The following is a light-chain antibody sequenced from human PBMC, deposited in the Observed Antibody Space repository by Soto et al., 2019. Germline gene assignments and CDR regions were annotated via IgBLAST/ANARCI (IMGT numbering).Light chain of an antibody. CDR3: VRRINWPWT. CDR2: DAS. Sequence: EIVLTQSPATLSLSPGERATLSCRASQSVGDQLAWYQQKPGQAPRLLIYDASNRATGIPTRFSGSGSGTDLTLTISSLEPEDFAVYYCVRRINWPWTVGPGTKVEIK. CDR1: QSVGDQ. V-gene: IGKV3-11*01. J-gene: IGKJ1*01.